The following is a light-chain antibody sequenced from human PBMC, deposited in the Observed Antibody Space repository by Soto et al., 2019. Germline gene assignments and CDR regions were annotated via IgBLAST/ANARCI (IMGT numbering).Light chain of an antibody. J-gene: IGLJ1*01. CDR2: EGS. CDR3: CSYAGSSGV. V-gene: IGLV2-23*01. Sequence: QLVLTQPASVSGSPGQSITISCTGTSSDVGRYNLVSWYQQHPGKAPKLMIYEGSKRPSGVSNRFSGSKSGNTASLTISGLQAEDEADYYCCSYAGSSGVFGTGTKLTVL. CDR1: SSDVGRYNL.